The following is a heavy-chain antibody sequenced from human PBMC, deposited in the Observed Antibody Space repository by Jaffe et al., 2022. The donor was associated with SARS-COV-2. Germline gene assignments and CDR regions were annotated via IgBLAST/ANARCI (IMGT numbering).Heavy chain of an antibody. CDR3: ARHPPSTGYYRTLYYYYGMDV. CDR2: IYYSGST. D-gene: IGHD3-9*01. V-gene: IGHV4-59*08. Sequence: QVQLQESGPGLVKPSETLSLTCTVSGGSISSYYWSWIRQPPGKGLEWIGYIYYSGSTNYNPSLKSRVTISVDTSKNQFSLKLSSVTAADTAVYYCARHPPSTGYYRTLYYYYGMDVWGQGTTVTVSS. J-gene: IGHJ6*02. CDR1: GGSISSYY.